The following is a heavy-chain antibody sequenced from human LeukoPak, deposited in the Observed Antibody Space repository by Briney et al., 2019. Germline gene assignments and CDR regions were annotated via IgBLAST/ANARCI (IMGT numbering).Heavy chain of an antibody. Sequence: PSETLSLTCAVYGGSFRGYYWSWIRQPPGKGLEWIGEINHSGSTNYSPPLKSRVTISVDTSKNQLSLKLISVTAAVSALYNCARGGAGAIIYYWGQGTLVTVSS. CDR2: INHSGST. D-gene: IGHD3-10*01. J-gene: IGHJ4*02. CDR1: GGSFRGYY. V-gene: IGHV4-34*01. CDR3: ARGGAGAIIYY.